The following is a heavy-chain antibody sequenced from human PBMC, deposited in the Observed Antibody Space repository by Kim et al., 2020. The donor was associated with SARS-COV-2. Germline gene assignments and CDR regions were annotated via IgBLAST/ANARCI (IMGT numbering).Heavy chain of an antibody. CDR2: INAGNGNT. CDR1: GYTFTSYA. V-gene: IGHV1-3*01. Sequence: ASVKVSCKASGYTFTSYAMHWVRQAPGQRLEWMGWINAGNGNTKYSQKFQGRVTITRDTSASTAYMELSSLRSEDTAVYYCARVSEQWLTTEYYFDYWGQGTLVTVSS. J-gene: IGHJ4*02. D-gene: IGHD6-19*01. CDR3: ARVSEQWLTTEYYFDY.